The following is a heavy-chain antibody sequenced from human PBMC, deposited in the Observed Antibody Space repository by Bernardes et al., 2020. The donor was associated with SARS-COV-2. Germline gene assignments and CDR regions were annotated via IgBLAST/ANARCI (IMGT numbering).Heavy chain of an antibody. Sequence: SETLSLTCTVSGGSISGSYLSWIRQAPEMRLEWIGYIDNRGNTKFNPSLKSRVTISVDTSKNQFSLKVTSVTAADTAMYYCARHGAGEDLSYFDYWGRGTLGTVSS. CDR1: GGSISGSY. D-gene: IGHD3-16*01. CDR3: ARHGAGEDLSYFDY. V-gene: IGHV4-59*01. J-gene: IGHJ4*02. CDR2: IDNRGNT.